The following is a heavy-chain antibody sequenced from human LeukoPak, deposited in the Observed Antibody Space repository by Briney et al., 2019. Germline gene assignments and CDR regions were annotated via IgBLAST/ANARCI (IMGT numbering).Heavy chain of an antibody. V-gene: IGHV3-23*01. D-gene: IGHD3-3*01. CDR3: AGQSITIFGVALDY. J-gene: IGHJ4*02. CDR2: LTGGGDST. Sequence: QPGGSLRLSCAASGFTVSSNYMSWVRQAPGKGLEWVTALTGGGDSTYYADSVKGRFTVSRDNSKRTLYLQMDSLRAEDTAVYYCAGQSITIFGVALDYWGQGTLVTVSS. CDR1: GFTVSSNY.